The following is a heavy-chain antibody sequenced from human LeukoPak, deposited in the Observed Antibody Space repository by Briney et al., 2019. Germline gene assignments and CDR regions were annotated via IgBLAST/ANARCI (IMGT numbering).Heavy chain of an antibody. V-gene: IGHV3-30*18. J-gene: IGHJ5*02. CDR2: ISYDGSNK. CDR3: AKSDCSSTSCYTNWFDP. D-gene: IGHD2-2*02. CDR1: GFTFSSYD. Sequence: GALRLSCAASGFTFSSYDMHWVRQAPGKGPEWVAVISYDGSNKYYADSVKGRFTISRDNSKNTLYLQMNSLRAEDTAVYYCAKSDCSSTSCYTNWFDPWGQGTLVTVSS.